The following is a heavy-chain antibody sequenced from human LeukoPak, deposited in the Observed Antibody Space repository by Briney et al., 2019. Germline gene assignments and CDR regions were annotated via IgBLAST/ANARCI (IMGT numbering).Heavy chain of an antibody. CDR2: IYSGGST. D-gene: IGHD3-10*01. J-gene: IGHJ4*02. Sequence: PGGSLRLSCAASGFTVSSNHMSWVRQAPGKGLEWVSVIYSGGSTYYADSVKGRFTISRDNSKNTLYLQMNSLRAEDTAVYYCARSRLLWFGELLFDYWGQGTLVTVSS. V-gene: IGHV3-66*01. CDR3: ARSRLLWFGELLFDY. CDR1: GFTVSSNH.